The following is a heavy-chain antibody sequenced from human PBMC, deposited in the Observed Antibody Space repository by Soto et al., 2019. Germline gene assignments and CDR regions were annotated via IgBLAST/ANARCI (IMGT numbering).Heavy chain of an antibody. J-gene: IGHJ4*02. CDR1: GFIFTRYS. Sequence: EVQLVESGGGLVKPGGSLRLSCAASGFIFTRYSMNWVAQAPGKGLEGVSSVSSTTNYKYYGDSMKGRFTISRDNANNSLYLEMNSLRPEDTAVYYCARESEDLTSNFDYWGQGTLVTVAS. CDR3: ARESEDLTSNFDY. CDR2: VSSTTNYK. V-gene: IGHV3-21*06.